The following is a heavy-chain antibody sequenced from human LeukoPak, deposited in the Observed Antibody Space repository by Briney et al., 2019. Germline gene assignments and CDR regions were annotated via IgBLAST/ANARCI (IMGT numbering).Heavy chain of an antibody. V-gene: IGHV4-4*07. CDR1: AGSISRYS. J-gene: IGHJ4*02. CDR2: IYASGNT. D-gene: IGHD3-22*01. Sequence: SETLSLTCIVSAGSISRYSWSWVRQAAGKGLEWIGRIYASGNTNYNSSLKSRITMSVDTLKNQFSLKLTSPTAADTAVYYCARIALVSTPRSGYYFDYWGQGILVTVSS. CDR3: ARIALVSTPRSGYYFDY.